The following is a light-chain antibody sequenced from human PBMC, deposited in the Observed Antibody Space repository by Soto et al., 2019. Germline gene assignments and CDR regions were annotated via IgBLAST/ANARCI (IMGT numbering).Light chain of an antibody. J-gene: IGKJ1*01. Sequence: EIVMTQSPATLSVSPGERATLSCRASQSVSSNLAWYQQKPGQAPRLPIYGASTRATGIPARFSGSGSGTEFTLIISSLQSEDFAVYYCQQYNNWPRTFGQGTKVDIK. V-gene: IGKV3-15*01. CDR2: GAS. CDR1: QSVSSN. CDR3: QQYNNWPRT.